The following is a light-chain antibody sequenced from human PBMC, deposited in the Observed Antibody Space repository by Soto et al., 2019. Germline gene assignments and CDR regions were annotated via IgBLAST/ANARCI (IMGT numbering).Light chain of an antibody. CDR3: QHYNNWPPTWT. J-gene: IGKJ1*01. CDR2: GAS. CDR1: QSIRSN. V-gene: IGKV3-15*01. Sequence: EIVMTQSPATLYVSPGERATLSCRASQSIRSNLVWYQQKPGQAPRRLIYGASTRAPGIPDRFSGRGSGTEFTLTISSLQSEDSAVYYCQHYNNWPPTWTFGQGTKVEIK.